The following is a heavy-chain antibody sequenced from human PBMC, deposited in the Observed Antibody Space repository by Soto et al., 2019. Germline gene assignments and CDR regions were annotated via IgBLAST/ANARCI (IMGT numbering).Heavy chain of an antibody. J-gene: IGHJ4*02. CDR1: GFTFSSYG. Sequence: QVQLVESGGGVVQPGRSLRLSCAASGFTFSSYGMHWVRQAPGKGLEWVAVIWYDGSNKYYADSVKGRFTISRDNSKNTLYLQMNSLRAVDTAVYYCARDLTIAELDYWGQGTLVTVSS. CDR3: ARDLTIAELDY. CDR2: IWYDGSNK. D-gene: IGHD2-15*01. V-gene: IGHV3-33*01.